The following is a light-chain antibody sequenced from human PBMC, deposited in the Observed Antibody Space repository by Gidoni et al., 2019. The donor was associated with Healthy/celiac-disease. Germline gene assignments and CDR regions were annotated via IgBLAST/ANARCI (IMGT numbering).Light chain of an antibody. V-gene: IGLV1-40*01. CDR3: QSYDSRLSGAVV. CDR2: GNS. Sequence: QSVLTQPPSVSGAPVQRVTISCTGSSSNIGAGYDVQWYQQLPGTAPKRLIYGNSNRPSGVPDRFSGSKSGTSASRAITGSQAEDEADYYCQSYDSRLSGAVVFGGGTKLTVL. CDR1: SSNIGAGYD. J-gene: IGLJ2*01.